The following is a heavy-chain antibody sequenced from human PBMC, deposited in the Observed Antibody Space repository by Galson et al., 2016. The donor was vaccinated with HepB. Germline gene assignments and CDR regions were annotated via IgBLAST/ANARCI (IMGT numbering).Heavy chain of an antibody. CDR1: GFNFGRYH. Sequence: SLRLSCAASGFNFGRYHMNWVRQAPGKGLEWVSSIDASGGSTSYSESVQGRFTVSRDNSKNILFLQMNGLSLEDTAVYYCAKGLEDSAWGQGTLVAVSS. V-gene: IGHV3-23*01. CDR2: IDASGGST. CDR3: AKGLEDSA. J-gene: IGHJ5*02.